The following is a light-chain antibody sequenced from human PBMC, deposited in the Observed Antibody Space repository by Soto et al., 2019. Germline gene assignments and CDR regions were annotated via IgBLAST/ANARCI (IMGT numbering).Light chain of an antibody. CDR2: DAS. J-gene: IGKJ2*01. CDR3: HQYNSWPPGT. CDR1: QSVRSSY. V-gene: IGKV3-15*01. Sequence: EIVMTQSPATLSVSLGERATLSCRASQSVRSSYLAWYQQKPGQAPRLLISDASTRATGIPARFSGSGSGTEFTLTISSLQSEDFALYYCHQYNSWPPGTFGQGTKVDI.